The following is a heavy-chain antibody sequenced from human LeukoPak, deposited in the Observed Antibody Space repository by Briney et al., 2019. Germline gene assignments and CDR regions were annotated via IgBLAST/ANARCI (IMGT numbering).Heavy chain of an antibody. CDR2: IYYSGST. D-gene: IGHD3-9*01. CDR1: GGSISSSSYY. V-gene: IGHV4-39*07. Sequence: SETLSLTCTVSGGSISSSSYYWGWIRQPPGKGLEWIGSIYYSGSTNYNPSLKSRVTISVDTSKNQFSLKLSSVTAADTAVYYCARGPRALRYFDWLSNAFDIWGQGTMVTASS. CDR3: ARGPRALRYFDWLSNAFDI. J-gene: IGHJ3*02.